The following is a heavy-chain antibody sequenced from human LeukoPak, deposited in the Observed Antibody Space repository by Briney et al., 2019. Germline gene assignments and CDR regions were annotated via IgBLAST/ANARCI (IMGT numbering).Heavy chain of an antibody. Sequence: SETLSLTCAVYGGSFSGYYWSWIRQPPGKGLEWIGEINHSGSTNYNPSLKSRVTISVDTSKNQFSLKLSSVTAADTAAYYCARHWDIVPTWGRWFGPWGQGTLVTVS. V-gene: IGHV4-34*01. D-gene: IGHD5-12*01. J-gene: IGHJ5*02. CDR1: GGSFSGYY. CDR2: INHSGST. CDR3: ARHWDIVPTWGRWFGP.